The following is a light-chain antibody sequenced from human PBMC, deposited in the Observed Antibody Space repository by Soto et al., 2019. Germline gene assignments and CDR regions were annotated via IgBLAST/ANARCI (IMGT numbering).Light chain of an antibody. J-gene: IGKJ5*01. Sequence: IQLTQSPSSLSASVGDRVTITCRASQGISSFLAWYQQKPGRAPKLLISASSRLQSGVPSRFSGSGSGTDFTLTIDSLRPEDFASYYCQQSYSSSPITFGPGTRLDIK. V-gene: IGKV1-39*01. CDR1: QGISSF. CDR3: QQSYSSSPIT. CDR2: ASS.